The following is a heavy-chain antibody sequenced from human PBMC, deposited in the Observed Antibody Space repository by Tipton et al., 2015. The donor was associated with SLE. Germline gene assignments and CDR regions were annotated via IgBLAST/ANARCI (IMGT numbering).Heavy chain of an antibody. CDR3: ASESGSYGWFDP. CDR2: IYTSGST. Sequence: TLSLTCTVSGGSISSSSYYWGWIRQPPGKGLEWIGRIYTSGSTNYNPSLKSRVTISVDTSKNQFSLKLSSVTAADTAVYYCASESGSYGWFDPWGQGTLVTVSS. D-gene: IGHD1-26*01. J-gene: IGHJ5*02. V-gene: IGHV4-61*02. CDR1: GGSISSSSYY.